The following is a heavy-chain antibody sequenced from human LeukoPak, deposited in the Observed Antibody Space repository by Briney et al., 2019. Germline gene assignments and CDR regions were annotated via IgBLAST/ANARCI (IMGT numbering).Heavy chain of an antibody. CDR1: GDSINSLDL. CDR3: ARETEGYYDSSGYLDY. V-gene: IGHV4-4*02. CDR2: MYLSGTT. D-gene: IGHD3-22*01. Sequence: SETLSLTCTVSGDSINSLDLWSWVRQPPGKGLEWIGEMYLSGTTHSNPSVKSRVTISIDKSKNQFFLNLSSVTAADTAVYYCARETEGYYDSSGYLDYWGQGTLVTVSS. J-gene: IGHJ4*02.